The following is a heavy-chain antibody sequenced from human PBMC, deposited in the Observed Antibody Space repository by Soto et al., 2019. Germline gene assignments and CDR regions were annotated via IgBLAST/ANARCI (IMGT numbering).Heavy chain of an antibody. D-gene: IGHD6-13*01. CDR3: ARATAGTFSDYFDY. CDR2: INPNSGGT. CDR1: GYTFTGYY. V-gene: IGHV1-2*04. Sequence: ASGKVSCKGSGYTFTGYYMHWGRQAPGQRLEGVGWINPNSGGTNYAQKFQGWGTMTRGTSIRTADMELSRQRSDDPAVYYCARATAGTFSDYFDYWGQGTLVTVSS. J-gene: IGHJ4*02.